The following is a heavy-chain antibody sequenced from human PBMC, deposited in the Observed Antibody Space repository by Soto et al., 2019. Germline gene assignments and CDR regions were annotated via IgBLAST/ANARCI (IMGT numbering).Heavy chain of an antibody. CDR3: ARDWSTMVRGVLALRHAYGMDV. V-gene: IGHV3-48*03. J-gene: IGHJ6*02. D-gene: IGHD3-10*01. Sequence: EVQLVESGGGLVQPGGSLRLSCAASGFTFSSSEMNWVRQAPGKGLEWVSYISSSGSTIYYAASVKGRFTISRDNAKNSLYLQMNSLRAEDTAVYYCARDWSTMVRGVLALRHAYGMDVWGQGTTVTVSS. CDR2: ISSSGSTI. CDR1: GFTFSSSE.